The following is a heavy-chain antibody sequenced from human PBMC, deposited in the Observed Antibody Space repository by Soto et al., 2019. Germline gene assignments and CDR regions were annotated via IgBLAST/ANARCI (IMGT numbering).Heavy chain of an antibody. Sequence: QVQLVQSGAEVKKPGSSVKVSCKASGGTFSSYAISWVRQAPGQGLKWMGGIIPIFGTANYAQKFQGRVTITADESTSTAYMELSSLRSEDTAVYYCSKSLPDRDYYYGMDVWGQGTTVTVSS. CDR3: SKSLPDRDYYYGMDV. V-gene: IGHV1-69*01. CDR1: GGTFSSYA. J-gene: IGHJ6*02. CDR2: IIPIFGTA.